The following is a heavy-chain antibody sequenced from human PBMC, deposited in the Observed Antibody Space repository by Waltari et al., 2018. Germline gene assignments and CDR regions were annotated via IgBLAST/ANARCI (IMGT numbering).Heavy chain of an antibody. V-gene: IGHV4-34*01. CDR1: GGSFSGYY. J-gene: IGHJ5*02. CDR2: INHLGST. D-gene: IGHD3-3*01. Sequence: QVQLQQWGAGLLKPSETLSLTCAVYGGSFSGYYWSWIRQPPGKGLEWIGEINHLGSTHYNPSLKMRVTISVDTSKNQFSLKLGSVTAADTAVYYCARERFVLRFLEWWGDWFDPWGQGTLVTVSS. CDR3: ARERFVLRFLEWWGDWFDP.